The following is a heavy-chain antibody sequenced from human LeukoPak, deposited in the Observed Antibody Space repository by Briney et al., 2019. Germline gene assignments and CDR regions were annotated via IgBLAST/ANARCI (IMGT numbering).Heavy chain of an antibody. CDR1: GFTFSSYN. J-gene: IGHJ4*02. V-gene: IGHV3-21*01. CDR3: ARVADFLYYYDSSGVLDY. Sequence: GGSLRLSCAASGFTFSSYNMNWVRQAPGKGLEWVSCISDSSNYIYYADSVKGRFTISRDNAKNSLYLELNSLRAEDTAVYHCARVADFLYYYDSSGVLDYWGQGTLVTVSS. D-gene: IGHD3-22*01. CDR2: ISDSSNYI.